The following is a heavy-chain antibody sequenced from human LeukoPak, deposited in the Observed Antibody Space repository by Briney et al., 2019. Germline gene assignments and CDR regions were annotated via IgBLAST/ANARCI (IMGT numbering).Heavy chain of an antibody. D-gene: IGHD3-10*01. V-gene: IGHV4-34*01. J-gene: IGHJ4*02. CDR3: ARGRVVRGVIYFNY. CDR2: INHSGST. CDR1: GGSFSGYY. Sequence: SETLSLTCAVYGGSFSGYYWSWIRQPPGKGLEWIGEINHSGSTNYNPSLKCRVTISVDTSKNQFSLKLSSVTAADTAVYYCARGRVVRGVIYFNYWGQGTLVTVSS.